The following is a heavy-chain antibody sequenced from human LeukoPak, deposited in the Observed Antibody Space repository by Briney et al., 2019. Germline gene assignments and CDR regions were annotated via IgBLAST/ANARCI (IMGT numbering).Heavy chain of an antibody. CDR2: ISSSSTI. V-gene: IGHV3-48*04. CDR1: GFTFSSYS. J-gene: IGHJ4*02. Sequence: GGSLRLSCAASGFTFSSYSMNWVRQAPGKGLEWVSYISSSSTIYYADSVKGRFTISRDNAKNSLYLQMNSLRAEDTAVYYCARDYPPDWGQGTLVTVSA. CDR3: ARDYPPD.